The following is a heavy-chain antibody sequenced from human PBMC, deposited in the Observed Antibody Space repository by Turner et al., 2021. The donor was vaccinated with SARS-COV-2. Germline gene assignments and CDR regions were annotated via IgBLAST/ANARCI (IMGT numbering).Heavy chain of an antibody. Sequence: VQLVESGGGLVQPGGSLSLSCAASGFTFSTYWMSWVRQAPGKGLEWVANIKQDGSEKDYVDSVKGRFNISRDNTKNSLYLQMNSLRAEDTAVYYCASDNGYSSSWYSVAFDIWGQGTMVTVSS. D-gene: IGHD6-13*01. J-gene: IGHJ3*02. CDR2: IKQDGSEK. V-gene: IGHV3-7*04. CDR3: ASDNGYSSSWYSVAFDI. CDR1: GFTFSTYW.